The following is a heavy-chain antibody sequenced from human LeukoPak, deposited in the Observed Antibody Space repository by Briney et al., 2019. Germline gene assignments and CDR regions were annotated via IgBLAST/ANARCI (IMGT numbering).Heavy chain of an antibody. D-gene: IGHD6-13*01. CDR3: ARNAAAGTYYYYYGMDV. V-gene: IGHV1-46*01. CDR1: GYTFTSYY. Sequence: AASVKVSCKASGYTFTSYYMHWVRQAPGQGLEWMGIINPSGGSTSYAQKFQGRVTMTRDTSTSTVYMELSSLRSEDTAVYYCARNAAAGTYYYYYGMDVWGQGTTVTVSS. CDR2: INPSGGST. J-gene: IGHJ6*02.